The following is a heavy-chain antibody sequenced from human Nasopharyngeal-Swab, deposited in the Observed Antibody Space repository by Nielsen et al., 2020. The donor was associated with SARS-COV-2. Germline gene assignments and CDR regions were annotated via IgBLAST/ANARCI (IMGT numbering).Heavy chain of an antibody. V-gene: IGHV1-24*01. CDR2: FDPEDGET. CDR1: GYTLTELS. D-gene: IGHD1-26*01. J-gene: IGHJ4*02. CDR3: TTVAGSYGRFDY. Sequence: ASVKVSCKVSGYTLTELSMHWVRQAPGKGLEWVGGFDPEDGETIYAQKFQDRVTMTEDTSTDTAYMELRSLTSDDTAVYYCTTVAGSYGRFDYWGQGTLVTVSS.